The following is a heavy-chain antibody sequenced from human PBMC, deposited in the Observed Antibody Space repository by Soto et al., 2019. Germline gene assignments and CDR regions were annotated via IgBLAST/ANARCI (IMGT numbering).Heavy chain of an antibody. D-gene: IGHD2-8*01. Sequence: GASVKVSCKASGYTFTSYGISWVRQAPGQGLEWMGWISAYNGNTNYAQKLQGRVTMTTDTSTSTAYMELRSLRSDDAAVYYCARVVIVLMVYAPIYFDYWGQGTLVTVSS. V-gene: IGHV1-18*01. CDR2: ISAYNGNT. CDR3: ARVVIVLMVYAPIYFDY. CDR1: GYTFTSYG. J-gene: IGHJ4*02.